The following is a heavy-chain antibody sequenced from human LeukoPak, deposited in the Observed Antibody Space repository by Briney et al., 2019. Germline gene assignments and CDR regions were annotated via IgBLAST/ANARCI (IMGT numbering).Heavy chain of an antibody. CDR1: GYTFTSYY. CDR2: INPSGGST. V-gene: IGHV1-46*01. CDR3: ARDWKLSYYYDSSGLPPDY. D-gene: IGHD3-22*01. Sequence: GASVKVSCKASGYTFTSYYMHWVRQAPGQGLEWMGIINPSGGSTSYAQKFQGRVTMTRDTSTSTVYMELSSLRSEDTAVYYCARDWKLSYYYDSSGLPPDYWGQGTLVTVSS. J-gene: IGHJ4*02.